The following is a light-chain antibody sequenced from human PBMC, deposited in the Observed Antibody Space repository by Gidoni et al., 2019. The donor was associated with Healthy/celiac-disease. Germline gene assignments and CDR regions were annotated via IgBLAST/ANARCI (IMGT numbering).Light chain of an antibody. V-gene: IGKV1-39*01. CDR1: PSISSY. CDR3: QQSYSTPWT. Sequence: DIQMTQPASSLSASVGDRVTITCRASPSISSYLNWYQQKPWKAPKLLIYAASRLQSGVPSRFSGSGSGTDFTLTISSLQPEDFATYYCQQSYSTPWTFGQGTKVEIK. J-gene: IGKJ1*01. CDR2: AAS.